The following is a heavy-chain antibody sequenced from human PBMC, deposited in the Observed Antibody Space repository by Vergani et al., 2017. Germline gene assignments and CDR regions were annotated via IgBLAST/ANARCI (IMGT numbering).Heavy chain of an antibody. J-gene: IGHJ5*02. V-gene: IGHV3-23*01. CDR3: AKAPSSSSA. CDR2: ISGSGGIT. Sequence: EVQLLESGGRLVEPGGSLRLSCAASGFTFNNYAMTWVRQAPGKGLEWVSAISGSGGITYYADSVKGRFTISRDNSKNTLYLQMNSLRAEDTAVYYCAKAPSSSSAWGQGTLVTVSS. CDR1: GFTFNNYA. D-gene: IGHD6-6*01.